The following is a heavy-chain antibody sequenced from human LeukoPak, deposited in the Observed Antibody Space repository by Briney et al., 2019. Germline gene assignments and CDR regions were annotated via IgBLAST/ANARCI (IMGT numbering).Heavy chain of an antibody. CDR3: ARVVDDSSGRYFQH. CDR1: GYTFPRYP. J-gene: IGHJ1*01. CDR2: ISAYNGNT. V-gene: IGHV1-18*01. Sequence: ASVKVSCKASGYTFPRYPFSWVRQAPGQGLEWMGWISAYNGNTNYAQKFQGRVTMTTDTSTSTAYMELRSLGSDDTAVYYCARVVDDSSGRYFQHWGQGTLVTVSS. D-gene: IGHD3-22*01.